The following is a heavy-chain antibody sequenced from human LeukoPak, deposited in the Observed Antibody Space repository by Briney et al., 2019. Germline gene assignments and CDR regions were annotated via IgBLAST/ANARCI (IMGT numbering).Heavy chain of an antibody. J-gene: IGHJ4*02. CDR3: AKEDWNYNFDY. CDR1: GASITSYY. CDR2: IKQDGSEK. Sequence: ETLSLTCAVSGASITSYYWSWIRQPPGKGLEWVANIKQDGSEKYYVDSVKGRFTISRDNAKNSLYLQMNSLRAEDTAVYYCAKEDWNYNFDYWGQGTLVTVSS. V-gene: IGHV3-7*01. D-gene: IGHD1-7*01.